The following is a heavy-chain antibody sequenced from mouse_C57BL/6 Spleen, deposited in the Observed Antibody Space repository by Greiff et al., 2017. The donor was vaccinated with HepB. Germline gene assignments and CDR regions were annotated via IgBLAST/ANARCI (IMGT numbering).Heavy chain of an antibody. D-gene: IGHD3-3*01. CDR1: GFSLTSYG. Sequence: QVQLQQSGPGLVQPSQSLSITCTVSGFSLTSYGVHWVRQSPGKGLEWLGVIWSGGSTDYNAAFMSRLSIPKDNSTSHVFFKMNSLQADDTAIYYGAKNGGLEGLESEGYFDYWGQGTTLTVSS. V-gene: IGHV2-5*01. CDR2: IWSGGST. J-gene: IGHJ2*01. CDR3: AKNGGLEGLESEGYFDY.